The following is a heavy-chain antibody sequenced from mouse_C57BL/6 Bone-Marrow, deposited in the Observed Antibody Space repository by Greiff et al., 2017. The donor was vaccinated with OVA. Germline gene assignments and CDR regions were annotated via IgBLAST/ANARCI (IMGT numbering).Heavy chain of an antibody. CDR1: GYTFTSYG. Sequence: VQLQQSGAELARPGASVKLSCKASGYTFTSYGISWVKQRTGQGLEWIGEIYPRSGNTYYNEKFKGKATLTADKSSSTAYMELRSLTSEDSAVXFCAREGAIRSFDSWGEGTTLTVSS. V-gene: IGHV1-81*01. J-gene: IGHJ2*01. D-gene: IGHD1-1*01. CDR2: IYPRSGNT. CDR3: AREGAIRSFDS.